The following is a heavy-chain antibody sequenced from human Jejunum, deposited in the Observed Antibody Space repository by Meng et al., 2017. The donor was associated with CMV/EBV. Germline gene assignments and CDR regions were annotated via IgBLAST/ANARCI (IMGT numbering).Heavy chain of an antibody. Sequence: GDSSTNGIYYGGWIRQSPRKGLDWVASIHYTGGTYYNTSLKSRVTISVDTSKSQFSLELTSVTAADTAIYYCVRDRGDGSGSYYDYWGPGTVVTVSS. CDR3: VRDRGDGSGSYYDY. CDR2: IHYTGGT. V-gene: IGHV4-39*07. D-gene: IGHD3-10*01. CDR1: GDSSTNGIYY. J-gene: IGHJ4*02.